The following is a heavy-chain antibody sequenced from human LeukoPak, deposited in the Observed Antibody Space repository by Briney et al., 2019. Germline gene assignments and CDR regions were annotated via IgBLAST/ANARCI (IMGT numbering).Heavy chain of an antibody. CDR3: ARGQLRLDY. J-gene: IGHJ4*02. Sequence: GGSLRLSCAASGFTFSSYSMNWVRQAPGKGLEWVSYISSSSSTICYADSVKGRFTISRDNAKNSLYLQMNSLRAEDTAVYYCARGQLRLDYWGQGTLVTVSS. CDR2: ISSSSSTI. D-gene: IGHD6-13*01. V-gene: IGHV3-48*01. CDR1: GFTFSSYS.